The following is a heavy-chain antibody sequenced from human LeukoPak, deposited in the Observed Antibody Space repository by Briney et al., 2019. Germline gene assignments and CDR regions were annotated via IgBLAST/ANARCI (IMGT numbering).Heavy chain of an antibody. CDR3: ARDRGTVVVFDY. D-gene: IGHD4-23*01. CDR1: GFTFSSYG. V-gene: IGHV3-33*01. J-gene: IGHJ4*02. CDR2: IWYGGSNK. Sequence: PGRSLRLSCAASGFTFSSYGMHWVRQTPGKGLEWVAVIWYGGSNKYYADSVKGRFTISRDNSKNTLYLQMNSLRAEDTAVYYCARDRGTVVVFDYWGQGTLVTVSS.